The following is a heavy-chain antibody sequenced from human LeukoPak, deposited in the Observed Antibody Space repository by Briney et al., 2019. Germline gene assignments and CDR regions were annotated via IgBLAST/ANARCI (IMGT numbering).Heavy chain of an antibody. D-gene: IGHD3-3*01. CDR3: ARLGVEEAY. J-gene: IGHJ4*02. CDR2: ISYDGSNK. CDR1: GFTFSSYA. Sequence: GGSLRLSCAASGFTFSSYAMHWVRQAPGKGLEWVAVISYDGSNKYYADSVKGRFTISRDNSKNTLYLQMNSLRAEDTAVYYCARLGVEEAYWGQGTLVTVSS. V-gene: IGHV3-30*04.